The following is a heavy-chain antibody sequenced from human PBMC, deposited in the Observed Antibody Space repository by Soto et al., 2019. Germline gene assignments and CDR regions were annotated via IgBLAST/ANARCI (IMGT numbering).Heavy chain of an antibody. CDR3: ARGQCVYHFWSGSSPRHWSFDL. CDR1: GGSFSGYY. D-gene: IGHD3-3*01. CDR2: INHSGST. J-gene: IGHJ2*01. V-gene: IGHV4-34*02. Sequence: QVLLQQWGAGLLKPSETLSLTCAVYGGSFSGYYWSWIRQPPGKGLAWIGDINHSGSTNYNPSLKSSVTISVDTSKNQFCLRLSSVTATDTAVYYCARGQCVYHFWSGSSPRHWSFDLWGRGTLVPAS.